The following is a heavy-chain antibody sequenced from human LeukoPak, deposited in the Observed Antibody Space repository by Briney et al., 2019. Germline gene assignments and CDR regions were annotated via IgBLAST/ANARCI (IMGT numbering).Heavy chain of an antibody. J-gene: IGHJ4*02. D-gene: IGHD4-17*01. Sequence: GGSLRLSCAASGFTFINYGMHWVRQAPGKGLEWVAVISYDGTNKYYADSVKGRFTISRDNSKNTLYLQMNSLKTDDTAVYYCANYGDYQYFDYWGQGTLVTVCS. V-gene: IGHV3-30*18. CDR3: ANYGDYQYFDY. CDR1: GFTFINYG. CDR2: ISYDGTNK.